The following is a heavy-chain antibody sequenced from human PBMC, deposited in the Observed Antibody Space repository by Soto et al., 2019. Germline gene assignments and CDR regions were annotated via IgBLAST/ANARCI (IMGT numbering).Heavy chain of an antibody. D-gene: IGHD6-19*01. Sequence: EVQVVESGGGLVKPGGSLRLSCAASGFTFSKAWMNWVRQAPGKGLEWVGRIKSKSDGETIYYAAPVKGRFTISRDDSKTTLYLQMNNLETEDTALYYCATDSRGQWAPSIDYWGQGTLVTVSS. CDR1: GFTFSKAW. CDR3: ATDSRGQWAPSIDY. V-gene: IGHV3-15*01. CDR2: IKSKSDGETI. J-gene: IGHJ4*02.